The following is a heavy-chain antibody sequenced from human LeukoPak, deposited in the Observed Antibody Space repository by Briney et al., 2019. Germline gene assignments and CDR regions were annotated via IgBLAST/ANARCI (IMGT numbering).Heavy chain of an antibody. CDR1: GGSISTSSYY. CDR3: ARAGGYFDY. Sequence: PSETLSLTCTVSGGSISTSSYYWGWVRQPPGKGLEWIGNIFYSGSTYYNPSLKSRLTISVDTSKNQFSLKLSSVTAADTAVYYCARAGGYFDYWGQGTLATVSS. J-gene: IGHJ4*02. CDR2: IFYSGST. D-gene: IGHD3-10*01. V-gene: IGHV4-39*01.